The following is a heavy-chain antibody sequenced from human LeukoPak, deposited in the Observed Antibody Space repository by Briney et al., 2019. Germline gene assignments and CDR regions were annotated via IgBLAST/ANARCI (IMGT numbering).Heavy chain of an antibody. V-gene: IGHV3-21*01. CDR1: GFTVSSNY. J-gene: IGHJ4*02. D-gene: IGHD3-9*01. CDR2: ISSRSTNI. Sequence: GGSLRLSCAASGFTVSSNYMSWVRQAPGKGLEWVSSISSRSTNIYYADSVKGRFTISRDNAKNSLYLQMNSLRGEDTAVYYCARDYYDSLTGYYSSFDYWGQGTLVTVSS. CDR3: ARDYYDSLTGYYSSFDY.